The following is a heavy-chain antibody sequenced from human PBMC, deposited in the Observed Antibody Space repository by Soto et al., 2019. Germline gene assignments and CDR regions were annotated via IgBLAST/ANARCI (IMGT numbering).Heavy chain of an antibody. D-gene: IGHD6-25*01. CDR2: VHHTGTA. CDR1: GESFNDYF. Sequence: QVALQQWGAGLLKPSQTLSLTCAVYGESFNDYFWTWIRQSPGGGLELLAEVHHTGTACYNPSLKTRLAGSVDTSRNPSSLNLTSLTAADTATYSCARRKDSGRYFYGMDVWGQGTTVVVSS. V-gene: IGHV4-34*02. J-gene: IGHJ6*02. CDR3: ARRKDSGRYFYGMDV.